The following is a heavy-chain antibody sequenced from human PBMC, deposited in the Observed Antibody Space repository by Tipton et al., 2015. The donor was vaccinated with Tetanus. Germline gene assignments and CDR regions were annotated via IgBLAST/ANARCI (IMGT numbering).Heavy chain of an antibody. D-gene: IGHD6-19*01. CDR1: GFIVSSSY. V-gene: IGHV3-53*01. Sequence: SLRLSCAASGFIVSSSYMSWVRQTPGKGLELVSIIYSGGRTNFADSVKGRFAVSRDTSKNTLYLQMNTLRVEDTAIYYCARDGPREFTSDWYARFDNWGQGTVVSVSS. CDR2: IYSGGRT. J-gene: IGHJ4*02. CDR3: ARDGPREFTSDWYARFDN.